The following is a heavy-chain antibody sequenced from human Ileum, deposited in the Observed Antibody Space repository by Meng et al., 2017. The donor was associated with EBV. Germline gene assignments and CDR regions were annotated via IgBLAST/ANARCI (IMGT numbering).Heavy chain of an antibody. V-gene: IGHV4-39*02. J-gene: IGHJ4*02. CDR2: FYYSGST. D-gene: IGHD3-16*01. CDR1: GRSNSNSSYF. CDR3: AREGGGRYAIAAHPYFDN. Sequence: QLPLQESGPGLVKPSAPRSLTFTVSGRSNSNSSYFWGWIRQPPGKGLEWIGSFYYSGSTDYNPSLKSRVTISVDTSKNQFSLKLSSVTAADTAVYFCAREGGGRYAIAAHPYFDNWGQGALVTVSS.